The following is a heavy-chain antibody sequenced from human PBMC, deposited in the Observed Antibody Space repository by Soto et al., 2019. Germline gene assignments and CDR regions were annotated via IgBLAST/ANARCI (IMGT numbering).Heavy chain of an antibody. CDR3: VKTSIAVAASGWFDP. D-gene: IGHD6-19*01. CDR1: GFTFSSYA. Sequence: LRLSCSASGFTFSSYAMHWVRQAPGKGLEYVSAISSDGGSTYYADSVKGRFTISRDNSKSTLYLQMSSLRAEDTAVYYCVKTSIAVAASGWFDPWGQGTLVTVSS. V-gene: IGHV3-64D*06. J-gene: IGHJ5*02. CDR2: ISSDGGST.